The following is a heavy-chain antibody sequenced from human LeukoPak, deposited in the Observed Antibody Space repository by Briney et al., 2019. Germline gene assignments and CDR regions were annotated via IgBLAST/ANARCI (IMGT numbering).Heavy chain of an antibody. V-gene: IGHV1-3*01. CDR1: GYTFTSYA. CDR2: INAGNGNT. J-gene: IGHJ3*02. D-gene: IGHD3-10*01. CDR3: ARSPRLWFGAENAFDI. Sequence: ASVKVSCKASGYTFTSYAMHWVRQAPGQRLEWMGWINAGNGNTKYSQKFQGRVTITRDTSASTAYMELSSLRSEDTAVYYCARSPRLWFGAENAFDIWGQGTMVTVSS.